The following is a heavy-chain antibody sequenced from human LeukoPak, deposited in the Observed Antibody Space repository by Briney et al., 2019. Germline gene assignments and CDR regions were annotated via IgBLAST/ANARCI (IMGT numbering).Heavy chain of an antibody. D-gene: IGHD3-10*01. CDR2: IYPGDSDT. J-gene: IGHJ4*02. Sequence: GESLQISCKGSGYRFTSYWIGWVRQMPGKGLEWMGIIYPGDSDTRYSPSFQGQVTISADKSISTAYLQWSSLKASDTAMYYCARLSMVRGVIIPDYWGQGTLVTVSS. CDR1: GYRFTSYW. V-gene: IGHV5-51*01. CDR3: ARLSMVRGVIIPDY.